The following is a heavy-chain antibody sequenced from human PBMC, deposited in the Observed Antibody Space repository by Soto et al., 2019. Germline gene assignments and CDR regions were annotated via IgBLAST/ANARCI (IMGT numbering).Heavy chain of an antibody. J-gene: IGHJ6*02. D-gene: IGHD2-21*01. Sequence: ESGGGVVQPGRSLRLSCAASGFTFSSYGMHWVRQAPGKGLEWVAVISYDGSNKYYADSVKGRFTISRDNSKNTLYLQMNSLRAEDTAVYYCAKDPGEDYYYYGMDVWGQGTTVTVSS. V-gene: IGHV3-30*18. CDR3: AKDPGEDYYYYGMDV. CDR2: ISYDGSNK. CDR1: GFTFSSYG.